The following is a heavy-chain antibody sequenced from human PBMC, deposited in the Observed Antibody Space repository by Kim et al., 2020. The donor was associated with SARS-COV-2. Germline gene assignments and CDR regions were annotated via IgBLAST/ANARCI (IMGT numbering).Heavy chain of an antibody. D-gene: IGHD3-9*01. CDR2: NNAGNGNT. CDR3: AREPKREYYDILTGRLGGWFEP. J-gene: IGHJ5*02. V-gene: IGHV1-3*01. CDR1: GYTFTSYA. Sequence: ASVKVSCKASGYTFTSYAMHWVRQAPGQRLEWMGWNNAGNGNTKYSQKFQGRVTITRDTSASTAYMELSSLRSEDTAVYYCAREPKREYYDILTGRLGGWFEPWGQGTLVTVSA.